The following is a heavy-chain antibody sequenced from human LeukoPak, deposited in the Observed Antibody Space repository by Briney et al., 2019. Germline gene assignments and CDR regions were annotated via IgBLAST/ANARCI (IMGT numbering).Heavy chain of an antibody. CDR1: GFTFSNYA. Sequence: GGSLRLSCAASGFTFSNYAMSWVRQAPGKGLEWVSAISGSGGSTYYADSVKGRFTISRDNSKNTLYLQLNSLRVEDTAVYFCAKDRGRKVAALDYWGQGTLVTVSS. CDR2: ISGSGGST. V-gene: IGHV3-23*01. J-gene: IGHJ4*02. D-gene: IGHD2-15*01. CDR3: AKDRGRKVAALDY.